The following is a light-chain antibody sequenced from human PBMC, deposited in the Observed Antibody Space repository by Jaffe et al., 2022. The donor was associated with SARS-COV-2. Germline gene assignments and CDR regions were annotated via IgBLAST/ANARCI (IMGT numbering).Light chain of an antibody. CDR2: WAS. V-gene: IGKV4-1*01. CDR1: QNVLYSSNSKNY. J-gene: IGKJ1*01. Sequence: DIVMTQSPTSLAVSLGERATINCKSSQNVLYSSNSKNYLAWYQQKPGQPPKLLIYWASTRESGVPDRFSGSGSGTDFTLTISSLQAEDVAVYYCQQYYNTPWTFGQGTKVEIK. CDR3: QQYYNTPWT.